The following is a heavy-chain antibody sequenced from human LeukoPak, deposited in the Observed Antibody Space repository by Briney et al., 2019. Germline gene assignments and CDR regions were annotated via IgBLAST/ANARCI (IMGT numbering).Heavy chain of an antibody. CDR3: ARYYDSSGYYLDY. J-gene: IGHJ4*02. CDR1: GGSIRSYY. Sequence: PSETLSLTCTVSGGSIRSYYWSWIRQPPGKGLEWIGYIYYSGSTNYNPSLKSRVTISVDTSKNQFFLKLSSVTAADTAVYYRARYYDSSGYYLDYWGQGTLVTVSS. CDR2: IYYSGST. D-gene: IGHD3-22*01. V-gene: IGHV4-59*01.